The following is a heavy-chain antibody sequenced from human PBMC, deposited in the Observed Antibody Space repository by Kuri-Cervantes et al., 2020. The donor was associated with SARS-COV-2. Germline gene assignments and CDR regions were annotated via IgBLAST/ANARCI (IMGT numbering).Heavy chain of an antibody. V-gene: IGHV3-30*02. CDR2: IRYDGSNK. J-gene: IGHJ6*03. CDR3: ARVAGEGPIYYYYMDV. CDR1: GFTFSSYG. Sequence: GESLKISCAASGFTFSSYGMHWVRQAPGKGLEWVAFIRYDGSNKYYADSVKGRFTISRDNSKNTLYLQMNSLRAEDTAVYSCARVAGEGPIYYYYMDVWGKGTAVTVSS. D-gene: IGHD2-21*01.